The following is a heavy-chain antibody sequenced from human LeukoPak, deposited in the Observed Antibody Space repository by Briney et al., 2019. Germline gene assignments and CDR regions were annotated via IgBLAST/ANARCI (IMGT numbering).Heavy chain of an antibody. CDR3: ARENLAAAADY. CDR2: IRGDGSMT. Sequence: GGSLRLSCAASEFPFSAYWMHWVRQAPGKGLVWVSRIRGDGSMTNYADSVKGRFTISRDNAKNTLYLQMNSLRLEDTAVYYCARENLAAAADYWGQGTVVTVSS. CDR1: EFPFSAYW. J-gene: IGHJ4*02. D-gene: IGHD6-25*01. V-gene: IGHV3-74*01.